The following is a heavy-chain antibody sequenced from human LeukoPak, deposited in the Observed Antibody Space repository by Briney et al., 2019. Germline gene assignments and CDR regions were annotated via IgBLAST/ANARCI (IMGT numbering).Heavy chain of an antibody. CDR3: VRNLMQFTGLAY. J-gene: IGHJ4*02. D-gene: IGHD2-8*02. Sequence: GASVKVSCKASGDTFSTSHMHWVRQAPGKGLEWMGKINPSGGSTTYAQQFRGRVSMTRDLSMSTVYVELSSLTFKDTAVYYCVRNLMQFTGLAYWGQGTLVTVSS. V-gene: IGHV1-46*01. CDR1: GDTFSTSH. CDR2: INPSGGST.